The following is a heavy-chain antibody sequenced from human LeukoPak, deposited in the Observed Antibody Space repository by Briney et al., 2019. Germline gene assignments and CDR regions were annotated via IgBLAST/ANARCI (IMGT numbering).Heavy chain of an antibody. CDR3: ARDPITMVRGGQNWFDP. D-gene: IGHD3-10*01. Sequence: GASVKVSCKASGGTFSSYTISWVRQAPGQGLEWMGRVIPILGIANYAQKFQGRVTITRDTSASTAYMELSSLRSEDTAVYYCARDPITMVRGGQNWFDPWGQGTLVTVSS. CDR1: GGTFSSYT. J-gene: IGHJ5*02. CDR2: VIPILGIA. V-gene: IGHV1-69*04.